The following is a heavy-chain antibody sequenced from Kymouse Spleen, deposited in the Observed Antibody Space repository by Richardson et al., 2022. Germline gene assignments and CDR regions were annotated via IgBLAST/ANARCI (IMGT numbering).Heavy chain of an antibody. CDR3: ARGGHDYGDYEDAFDI. J-gene: IGHJ3*02. Sequence: QVQLQESGPGLVKPSQTLSLTCTVSGGSISSGGYYWSWIRQHPGKGLEWIGYIYYSGSTYYNPSLKSRVTISVDTSKNQFSLKLSSVTAADTAVYYCARGGHDYGDYEDAFDIWGQGTMVTVSS. V-gene: IGHV4-31*03. D-gene: IGHD4-17*01. CDR1: GGSISSGGYY. CDR2: IYYSGST.